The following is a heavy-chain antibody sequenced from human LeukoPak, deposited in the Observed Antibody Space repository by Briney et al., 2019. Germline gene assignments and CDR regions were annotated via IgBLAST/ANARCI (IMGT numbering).Heavy chain of an antibody. CDR3: ARDRKLYCSSGFCNWLDP. J-gene: IGHJ5*02. Sequence: SETLSLTCTVSGGSISSNSYYWAWIRQPPGRGLEWIGSIYYSGSTSYNPSLKSRVSIPLDTSNNQFSLKLTSVTAADTAVYYCARDRKLYCSSGFCNWLDPWGQGTLVTVSS. D-gene: IGHD2-15*01. CDR2: IYYSGST. CDR1: GGSISSNSYY. V-gene: IGHV4-39*07.